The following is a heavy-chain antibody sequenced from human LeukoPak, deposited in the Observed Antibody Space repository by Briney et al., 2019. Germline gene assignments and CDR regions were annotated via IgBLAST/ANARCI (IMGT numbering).Heavy chain of an antibody. Sequence: PGGSLRLSCAASGFTFSDYYMSWIRQAPGKGLEWVSYISSSGSTIYYADSVKGRFTISRDNAKNSLYLQMNSLRAEDTAVYYCARVASYSSSTYYYYYMDVCGKGTTVTVSS. CDR2: ISSSGSTI. J-gene: IGHJ6*03. V-gene: IGHV3-11*01. CDR3: ARVASYSSSTYYYYYMDV. CDR1: GFTFSDYY. D-gene: IGHD6-6*01.